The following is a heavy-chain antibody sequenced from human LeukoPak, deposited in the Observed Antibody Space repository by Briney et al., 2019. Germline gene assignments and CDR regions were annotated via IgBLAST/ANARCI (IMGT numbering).Heavy chain of an antibody. J-gene: IGHJ4*02. V-gene: IGHV3-33*06. Sequence: GGSLRLSCAASGFTFSSYGMHWVRQAPGKGLEWVAIIWYDGSNEYYADSVKGRFTISRDNSKNTMYLEMDSLRADDTAVYYCAKDVRTEIVDYWGQGTLVTVSS. CDR1: GFTFSSYG. CDR3: AKDVRTEIVDY. D-gene: IGHD1-1*01. CDR2: IWYDGSNE.